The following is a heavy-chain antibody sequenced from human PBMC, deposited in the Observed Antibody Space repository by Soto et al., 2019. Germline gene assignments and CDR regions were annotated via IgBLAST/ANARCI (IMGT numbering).Heavy chain of an antibody. D-gene: IGHD2-15*01. J-gene: IGHJ5*02. CDR3: TRAQDIRADWFDP. CDR1: AGCLSSGGYY. V-gene: IGHV4-31*03. Sequence: SETLSLTCTVSAGCLSSGGYYWSWLRQHPGRGLEWIGYIYYSGSTYYNPSLKSRVTISVDTSKNRFSLKLSSVTAADTAVYYCTRAQDIRADWFDPWGQGTLVTVSS. CDR2: IYYSGST.